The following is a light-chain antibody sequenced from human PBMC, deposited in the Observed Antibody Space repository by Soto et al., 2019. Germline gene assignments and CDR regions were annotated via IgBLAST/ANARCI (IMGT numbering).Light chain of an antibody. Sequence: IVLTPSPGTLSLSPGERATLSCRAGQSVSSNYLAWYQQKPGQAPRLLIYGAFKRATGIPDRFSGSGSGTDFTLTISRMEPEDFAVFYCQQYGSSEIIFGQGTRREIK. CDR3: QQYGSSEII. V-gene: IGKV3-20*01. CDR2: GAF. CDR1: QSVSSNY. J-gene: IGKJ5*01.